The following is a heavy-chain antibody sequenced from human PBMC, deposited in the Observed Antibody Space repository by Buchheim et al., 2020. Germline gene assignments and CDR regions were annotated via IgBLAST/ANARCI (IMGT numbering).Heavy chain of an antibody. CDR2: ISEDGREK. CDR3: VKSRSGYYPRNFYFYMHV. D-gene: IGHD3-3*01. Sequence: QVHLVESGGGVVQPGGSLRLSCGASGFTFRNYGMHWVRQAPGKGLEWVAVISEDGREKYYTDSVKGRFTISRDNSKSPVDLQINSLRREDAAVYYCVKSRSGYYPRNFYFYMHVWGKGTT. J-gene: IGHJ6*03. V-gene: IGHV3-30*18. CDR1: GFTFRNYG.